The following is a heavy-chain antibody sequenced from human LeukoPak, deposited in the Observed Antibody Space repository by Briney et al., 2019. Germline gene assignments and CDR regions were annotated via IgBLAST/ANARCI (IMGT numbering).Heavy chain of an antibody. D-gene: IGHD2-15*01. J-gene: IGHJ4*01. CDR1: GGSISSGAYY. CDR3: ARDSEKYCSGGSCFQIGY. Sequence: SQTLSLTCTVSGGSISSGAYYWSWIRQPPGKGLEWIGYIYHSGSTYYNPSLKSRVTISVDTSKNQFSLKLSSVTAADTAVYYCARDSEKYCSGGSCFQIGYWGQGTLVTVSS. CDR2: IYHSGST. V-gene: IGHV4-30-2*01.